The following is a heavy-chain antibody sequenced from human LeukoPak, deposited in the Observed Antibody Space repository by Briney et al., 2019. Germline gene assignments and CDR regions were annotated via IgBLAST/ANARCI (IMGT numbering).Heavy chain of an antibody. CDR1: GYTFTTYE. CDR2: MSPNSGYT. D-gene: IGHD6-25*01. V-gene: IGHV1-8*01. J-gene: IGHJ4*02. Sequence: ASVKVSCKASGYTFTTYEINWVRQATGQGLEWMGWMSPNSGYTGYAPKFQGRVTMTRDTSISTAYMELSSLRPEDAAVYYCATRGSGPQPYDYWGQGTLVTVSS. CDR3: ATRGSGPQPYDY.